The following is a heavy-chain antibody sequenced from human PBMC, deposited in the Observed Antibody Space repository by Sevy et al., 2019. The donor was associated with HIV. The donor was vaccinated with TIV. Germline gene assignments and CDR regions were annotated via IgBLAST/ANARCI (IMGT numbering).Heavy chain of an antibody. Sequence: GGSLRLSCAASGFTFSSYGMHWVRQAPGKGLEWVAVIWYDGSNKYYADSVKGRFPISRNNSKNTLYLQMNSLRAEDTAVYYCAKVEAAAGWGFYYYYYMDVWGKGTTVTVSS. CDR1: GFTFSSYG. V-gene: IGHV3-33*06. CDR3: AKVEAAAGWGFYYYYYMDV. D-gene: IGHD6-13*01. CDR2: IWYDGSNK. J-gene: IGHJ6*03.